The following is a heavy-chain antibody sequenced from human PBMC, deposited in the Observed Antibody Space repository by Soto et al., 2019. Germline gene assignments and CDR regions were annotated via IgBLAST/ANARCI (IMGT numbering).Heavy chain of an antibody. CDR1: GFTFSSYS. CDR2: ISSNGGSI. V-gene: IGHV3-20*04. D-gene: IGHD3-22*01. Sequence: GGSLRLSCAASGFTFSSYSMNWVRQAPGKGLEWVAGISSNGGSIGYADSVKGRFTISRDNAKSSLYLQMNNLRAEDTAFYFCARATQSYYDTSGYYSYVHWGQGAQVTVSS. J-gene: IGHJ4*02. CDR3: ARATQSYYDTSGYYSYVH.